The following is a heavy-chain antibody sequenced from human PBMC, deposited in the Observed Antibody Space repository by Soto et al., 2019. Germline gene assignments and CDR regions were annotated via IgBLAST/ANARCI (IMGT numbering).Heavy chain of an antibody. D-gene: IGHD3-3*01. Sequence: GGSLRLSCAASGFTFSSYAMHWVRQAPGKGLEWVAVISYDGSNKYYADSVKGRFTISRDNSKNTLYLQMNSLRAEDTAVYYCARDPGNDFWSGYYSFHFDYWGQGTLVTVSS. V-gene: IGHV3-30-3*01. CDR3: ARDPGNDFWSGYYSFHFDY. CDR2: ISYDGSNK. J-gene: IGHJ4*02. CDR1: GFTFSSYA.